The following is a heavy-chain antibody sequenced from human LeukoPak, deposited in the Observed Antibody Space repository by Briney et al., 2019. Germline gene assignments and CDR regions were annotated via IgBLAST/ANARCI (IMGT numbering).Heavy chain of an antibody. V-gene: IGHV3-21*01. Sequence: GSLRLSCAASGFTFSSYSMNWVRQAPGKGLEWVSSISSSSSYIYYADSVKGRFTISRDNSKNTLYLQMNSLRAEDTAVYYCARDGVGGDFDYWGQGTLVTVSS. J-gene: IGHJ4*02. CDR3: ARDGVGGDFDY. CDR1: GFTFSSYS. CDR2: ISSSSSYI. D-gene: IGHD3-3*01.